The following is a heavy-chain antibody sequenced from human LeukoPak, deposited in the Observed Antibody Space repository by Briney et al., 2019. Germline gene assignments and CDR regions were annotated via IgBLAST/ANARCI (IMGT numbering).Heavy chain of an antibody. J-gene: IGHJ5*02. CDR2: IMPLFGTA. D-gene: IGHD4-17*01. CDR1: GGTFNNPA. V-gene: IGHV1-69*05. Sequence: ASVKVSCKTSGGTFNNPAISWVRQAPGQGLEWLGGIMPLFGTAGYAQKFQGRVTITKDGSTRTVYLELTSLTSDDTAVYYCARDVHGDYGSGWFDPWGQGTLVSVSS. CDR3: ARDVHGDYGSGWFDP.